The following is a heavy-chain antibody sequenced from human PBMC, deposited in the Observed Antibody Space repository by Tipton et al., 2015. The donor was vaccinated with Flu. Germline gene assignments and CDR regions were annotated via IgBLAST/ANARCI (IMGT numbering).Heavy chain of an antibody. Sequence: QVQLVQSGAEVKKPGASVKVSCKASGYTFTSYYMHWVRQAPGQGLEWMGIINPSGGSTSYAQKFQGRVTMTRDTSTSTVYMELSSLRSEDTAVYYCARGTGITMVREVIITQFDYWGQGTLVTVSS. CDR3: ARGTGITMVREVIITQFDY. J-gene: IGHJ4*02. V-gene: IGHV1-46*01. CDR2: INPSGGST. D-gene: IGHD3-10*01. CDR1: GYTFTSYY.